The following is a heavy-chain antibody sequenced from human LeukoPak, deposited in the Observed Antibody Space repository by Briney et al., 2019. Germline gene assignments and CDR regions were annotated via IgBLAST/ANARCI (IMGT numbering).Heavy chain of an antibody. J-gene: IGHJ4*02. V-gene: IGHV3-33*06. CDR3: AKEGFDS. CDR2: IWFDGSNE. CDR1: GFIFSSYG. Sequence: GGSLRLSCAASGFIFSSYGMHWVRQAPGKGLEWVAVIWFDGSNEYYAESVKGRFTISRDNSKNTLYLQMNSLRAEDTAVYYCAKEGFDSWGQGTLVTVSS.